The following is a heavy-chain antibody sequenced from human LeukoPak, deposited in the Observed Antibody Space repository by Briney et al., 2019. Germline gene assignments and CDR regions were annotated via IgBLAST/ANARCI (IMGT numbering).Heavy chain of an antibody. D-gene: IGHD2-15*01. CDR1: GYSFTTYW. Sequence: GESLKISFKASGYSFTTYWIGWVRQMPGKGLEWMAIIYPGDSDTRYSPSFQGQVTISADKSISTAYLQWSSLKASDTAMYYCARLGGAATNDAFDIWGQGTMVTVSS. J-gene: IGHJ3*02. CDR2: IYPGDSDT. CDR3: ARLGGAATNDAFDI. V-gene: IGHV5-51*01.